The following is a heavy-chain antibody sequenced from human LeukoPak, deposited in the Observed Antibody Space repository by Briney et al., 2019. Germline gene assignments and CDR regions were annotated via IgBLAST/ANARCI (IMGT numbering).Heavy chain of an antibody. D-gene: IGHD4-23*01. CDR3: ARNRLSTVISPVLCFDP. J-gene: IGHJ5*02. Sequence: ASVKVSCKASGYTFTNYCISWVRQAPGQGLEWMGWISAYSCNTNYAQKLQGRVTMTTDTSTSKAYMEMRSLRTDDTAVYYCARNRLSTVISPVLCFDPWGQGTLVTVSS. CDR1: GYTFTNYC. CDR2: ISAYSCNT. V-gene: IGHV1-18*01.